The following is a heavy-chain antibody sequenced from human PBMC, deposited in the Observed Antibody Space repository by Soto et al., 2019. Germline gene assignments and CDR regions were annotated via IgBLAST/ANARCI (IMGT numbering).Heavy chain of an antibody. J-gene: IGHJ3*01. CDR3: ARGSSFRGDFDV. D-gene: IGHD2-21*01. CDR2: IYHAGSP. Sequence: HLQESGPGLVKPSGTLSLTCGVSGGSVISSSWWTWVRQSPEKGLEWIGEIYHAGSPNYNPSCQSRINISLDRSKNTFSLRLTSVTAADAAIYYCARGSSFRGDFDVWGQGTTVTVSS. V-gene: IGHV4-4*02. CDR1: GGSVISSSW.